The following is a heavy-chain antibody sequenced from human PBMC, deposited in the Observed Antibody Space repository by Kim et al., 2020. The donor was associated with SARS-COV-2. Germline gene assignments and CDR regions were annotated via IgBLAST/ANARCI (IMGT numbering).Heavy chain of an antibody. CDR1: GYTFTSYG. CDR3: ARAKGIQLWLRVVDYGMDV. J-gene: IGHJ6*02. D-gene: IGHD5-18*01. Sequence: ASVKVSCKASGYTFTSYGISWVRQAPGQGLEWMGWISAYNANTNYAQKLQGRVTMTTDTSTSTAYMELRSLRSDDTAVYYCARAKGIQLWLRVVDYGMDVWGQGTTVTVSS. V-gene: IGHV1-18*01. CDR2: ISAYNANT.